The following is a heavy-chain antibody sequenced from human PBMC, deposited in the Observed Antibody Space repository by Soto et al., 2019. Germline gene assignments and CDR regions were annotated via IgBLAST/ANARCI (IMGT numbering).Heavy chain of an antibody. J-gene: IGHJ6*01. CDR1: GFTFSSYG. CDR2: ISYDGSEK. V-gene: IGHV3-30*18. Sequence: GGSLRLSCAASGFTFSSYGMHWVRQAPGKGLEWVAVISYDGSEKCYVDSVKGRFTISRDNAKKSLYLQMNGLRAEDTALYYCAKDIWSRIAVAGTGYGMEVWGQGTTATVSS. CDR3: AKDIWSRIAVAGTGYGMEV. D-gene: IGHD6-19*01.